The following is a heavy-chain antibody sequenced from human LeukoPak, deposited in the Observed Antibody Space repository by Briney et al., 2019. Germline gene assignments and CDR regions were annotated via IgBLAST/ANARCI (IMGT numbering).Heavy chain of an antibody. CDR2: ISSDGSGK. V-gene: IGHV3-30*18. Sequence: GGSLRLSCTTTGFTFSSYGMHWARQAPGKGLEWVAVISSDGSGKHSAESVRGRFTISRDNSKSTLYLQMNSLRAEDTAVYYCAKDLTGGNYYLDYWGQGTLVTVSS. CDR1: GFTFSSYG. CDR3: AKDLTGGNYYLDY. J-gene: IGHJ4*02. D-gene: IGHD1-26*01.